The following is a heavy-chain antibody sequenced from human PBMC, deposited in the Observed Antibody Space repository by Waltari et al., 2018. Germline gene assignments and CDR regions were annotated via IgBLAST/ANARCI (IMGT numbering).Heavy chain of an antibody. CDR2: IDWADDK. V-gene: IGHV2-70*04. Sequence: QVTLKESGPALVKPTQTLTLTCTFSGFSLSTSGMRVSWIRQPPGKALEWLARIDWADDKFYSTSLKTRLTISKDTSKNQVVLTMTNMDPVDTATYYCARASGDGFDYWGQGTLVTVSS. J-gene: IGHJ4*02. CDR1: GFSLSTSGMR. CDR3: ARASGDGFDY. D-gene: IGHD2-21*01.